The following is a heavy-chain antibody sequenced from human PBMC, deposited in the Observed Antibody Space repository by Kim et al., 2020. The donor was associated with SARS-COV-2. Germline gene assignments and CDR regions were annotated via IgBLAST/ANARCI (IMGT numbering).Heavy chain of an antibody. D-gene: IGHD6-19*01. CDR2: ISYDGSNK. CDR1: GFTFSSYA. CDR3: ARSGSGWYRSYFDY. J-gene: IGHJ4*02. V-gene: IGHV3-30*04. Sequence: GGSLRLSCAASGFTFSSYAMHWVRQAPGKGLEWVAVISYDGSNKYYADSVKGRFTISRDNSKNTLYLQMNSLRAEDTAVYYCARSGSGWYRSYFDYWGQGTLVTVSS.